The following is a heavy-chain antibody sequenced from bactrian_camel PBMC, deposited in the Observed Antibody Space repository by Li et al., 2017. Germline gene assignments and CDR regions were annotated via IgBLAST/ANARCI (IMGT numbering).Heavy chain of an antibody. V-gene: IGHV3S40*01. Sequence: DVQLVESGGGSALAGGSVRLSCAASGFSFSSYYMSWARQAPGKGLEYVTAIDSGGGSYYPDSVKGRFSISRENAKSTVYLQMSSLKAEDTALYYCVSWTIGYWGQGTQVTVS. CDR3: VSWTIGY. CDR1: GFSFSSYY. J-gene: IGHJ4*01. CDR2: IDSGGGS.